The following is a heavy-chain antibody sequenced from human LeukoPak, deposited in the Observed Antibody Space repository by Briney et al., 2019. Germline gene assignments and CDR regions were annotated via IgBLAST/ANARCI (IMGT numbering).Heavy chain of an antibody. Sequence: PGGSLRLSCAASGFTFTNAWMSWVRQAPGKGLEWVGRIKSETVGGTTDYAAPVKGRFTTSRDDSKNTLYLQMNSLKTEDTAVYYCITEYVGYWGQGTLVTVSS. CDR2: IKSETVGGTT. V-gene: IGHV3-15*01. J-gene: IGHJ4*02. D-gene: IGHD2-8*01. CDR1: GFTFTNAW. CDR3: ITEYVGY.